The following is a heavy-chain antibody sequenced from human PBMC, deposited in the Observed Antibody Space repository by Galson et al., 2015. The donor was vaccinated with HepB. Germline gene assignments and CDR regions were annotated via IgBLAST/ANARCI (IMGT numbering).Heavy chain of an antibody. V-gene: IGHV1-69*04. Sequence: SVKVSCKASGGTFSSYAISWVRLAPGQGLEWMGRIIPILGIANYAQKFQGRVTITADKSTSTAYMELSSLRSEDTAVYYCARAYYYGSGTAYYFDYWGQGTLVTVSS. J-gene: IGHJ4*02. CDR2: IIPILGIA. CDR1: GGTFSSYA. D-gene: IGHD3-10*01. CDR3: ARAYYYGSGTAYYFDY.